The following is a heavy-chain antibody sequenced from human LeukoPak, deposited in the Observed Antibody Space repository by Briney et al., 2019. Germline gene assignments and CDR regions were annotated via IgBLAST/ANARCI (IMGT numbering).Heavy chain of an antibody. D-gene: IGHD3-22*01. Sequence: GGSLRLSCAASGFTFSSYAMHWVRQAPGKGLEWVAVISYDGSNKYYADSVKGRFTISRDNSKNTLYLQMNSLRAEDTAVYYCASVYYYDSSGYPLRDYWGQGTLVTVSS. CDR1: GFTFSSYA. V-gene: IGHV3-30-3*01. J-gene: IGHJ4*02. CDR2: ISYDGSNK. CDR3: ASVYYYDSSGYPLRDY.